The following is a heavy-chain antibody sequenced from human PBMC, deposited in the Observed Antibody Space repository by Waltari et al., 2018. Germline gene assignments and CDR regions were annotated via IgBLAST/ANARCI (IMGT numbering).Heavy chain of an antibody. CDR2: IDQNGNT. CDR1: GGSISSSNW. V-gene: IGHV4-4*02. J-gene: IGHJ6*02. D-gene: IGHD1-26*01. CDR3: ARVILGATDDYSYAMDV. Sequence: QVQLQESGPGLVKPSGTLSLTCAVSGGSISSSNWWTWVRQPPGKGLEWIGEIDQNGNTNYNPSLKSRVTISVDKAKNEFSLRLRSVTAADTAGYYCARVILGATDDYSYAMDVWGQGITVTVSS.